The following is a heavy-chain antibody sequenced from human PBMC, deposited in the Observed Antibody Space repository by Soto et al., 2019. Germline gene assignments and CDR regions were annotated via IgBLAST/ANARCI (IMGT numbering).Heavy chain of an antibody. CDR1: GGSFSGYY. CDR3: ARGSQLGMEAFDI. J-gene: IGHJ3*02. D-gene: IGHD7-27*01. CDR2: INHSGST. Sequence: SETLSLTCAVYGGSFSGYYWSWIRQPPGKGLEWIGEINHSGSTNYNPSLKSRVTISVDTSKNQFSLKLSSVTAADTAVYYCARGSQLGMEAFDIWGQGTMVTVSS. V-gene: IGHV4-34*01.